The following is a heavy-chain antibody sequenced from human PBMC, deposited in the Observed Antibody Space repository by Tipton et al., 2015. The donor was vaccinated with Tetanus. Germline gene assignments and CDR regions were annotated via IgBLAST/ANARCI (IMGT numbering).Heavy chain of an antibody. CDR2: IIPLFGAT. CDR1: EGTFSSFA. CDR3: ARESTSRNFYFDY. J-gene: IGHJ4*02. V-gene: IGHV1-69*01. D-gene: IGHD1-14*01. Sequence: QVQLVQSGAEVKKPGSSVKVSCKASEGTFSSFAVSWARQAPGQGLEWLGGIIPLFGATNYAQKFQGRLTITADESANTAYMELSSLRSEDTAIYYCARESTSRNFYFDYWGQGTLVTVSS.